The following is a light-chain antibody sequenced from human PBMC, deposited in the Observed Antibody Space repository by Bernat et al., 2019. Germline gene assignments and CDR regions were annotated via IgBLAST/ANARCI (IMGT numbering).Light chain of an antibody. J-gene: IGKJ1*01. Sequence: TITFRASQDISSFLNWYQQKPGKAPKLLISYANRLESGVPSRISGSGSGTEFTFTISSLQMEDFATYYCQQYYSLTWKVGQGTKVEIK. CDR2: YAN. CDR3: QQYYSLTWK. V-gene: IGKV1-13*02. CDR1: QDISSF.